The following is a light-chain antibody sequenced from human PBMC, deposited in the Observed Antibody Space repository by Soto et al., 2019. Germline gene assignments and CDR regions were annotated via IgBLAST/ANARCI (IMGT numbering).Light chain of an antibody. CDR3: QHRNNWPWT. CDR2: DAC. V-gene: IGKV3-11*01. J-gene: IGKJ1*01. Sequence: EIVLTQSPAILSLSPGERATLSCRASQSVGRDLVWYQQKPGQAPSLLVYDACNRATGIPARFSGGGSGTDFTLTISSLESEDFAVYYCQHRNNWPWTLGQGTRVEIK. CDR1: QSVGRD.